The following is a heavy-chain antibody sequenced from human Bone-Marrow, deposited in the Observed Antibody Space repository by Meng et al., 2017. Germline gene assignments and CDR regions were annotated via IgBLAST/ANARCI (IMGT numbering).Heavy chain of an antibody. D-gene: IGHD6-19*01. J-gene: IGHJ4*02. CDR2: ISSNGGST. V-gene: IGHV3-64*01. Sequence: GGSLRLSCAASGFTFSSYAMHWVRQAPGKGLEYVSVISSNGGSTNYANSVKGRFTISRDNSKNTLFLQMGSLRPEDMAVYYCAREGLEVGYSSGWVDYWGQGTRVTVSS. CDR3: AREGLEVGYSSGWVDY. CDR1: GFTFSSYA.